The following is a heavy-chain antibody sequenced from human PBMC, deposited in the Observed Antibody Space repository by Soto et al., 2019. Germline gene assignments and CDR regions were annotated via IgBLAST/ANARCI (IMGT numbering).Heavy chain of an antibody. CDR1: GYTFTSYG. CDR2: ISAYNGNT. J-gene: IGHJ4*02. V-gene: IGHV1-18*04. CDR3: ARIHPPHYYDSSGLFDY. Sequence: GASVKVSCKASGYTFTSYGISWVRQAPGQGLEWMGWISAYNGNTNYAQKLQGRVTMTTDTSTSTAYMELRSLRSDDTAVYYCARIHPPHYYDSSGLFDYWGQGTLVTV. D-gene: IGHD3-22*01.